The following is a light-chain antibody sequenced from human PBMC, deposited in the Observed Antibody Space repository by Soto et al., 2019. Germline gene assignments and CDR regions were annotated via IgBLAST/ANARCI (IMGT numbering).Light chain of an antibody. J-gene: IGLJ2*01. V-gene: IGLV2-14*01. CDR3: SSYTTSSTVL. CDR2: EVS. Sequence: QSVLTQPASVSGSPGQSITISCTGGSSDIGGYNYVSWYQQHPGTAPKLMIYEVSNRPSGVSNRFSGSKSGNTASLTISGLQAEDEADYYCSSYTTSSTVLFAGGTQLTVL. CDR1: SSDIGGYNY.